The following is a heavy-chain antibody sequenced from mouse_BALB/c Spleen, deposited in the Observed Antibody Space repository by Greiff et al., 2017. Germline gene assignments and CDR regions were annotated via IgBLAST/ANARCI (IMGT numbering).Heavy chain of an antibody. V-gene: IGHV3-6*02. J-gene: IGHJ2*01. CDR1: GYSITSGYY. CDR2: ISYDGSN. Sequence: EVQLQESGPGLVKPSQSLPLTCSVTGYSITSGYYWNWIRQFPGNKLEWMGYISYDGSNNYNPSLKNRISITRDTSKNQFFLKLNSVTTEDTATYYCARDLDYWGQGTTLTVSS. CDR3: ARDLDY.